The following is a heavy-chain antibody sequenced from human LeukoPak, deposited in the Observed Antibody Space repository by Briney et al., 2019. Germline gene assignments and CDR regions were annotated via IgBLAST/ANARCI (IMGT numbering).Heavy chain of an antibody. D-gene: IGHD4-11*01. CDR1: GYSVSSGYY. Sequence: PSETLSLTCSVSGYSVSSGYYWSWIRPPPGRGLEWIGSIYYSGSTYYNPSLKSRVTISVDTSKNQFSLKLSSVTAADTAVYYCARLSTVTTSFDYWGQGTLVTVSS. CDR2: IYYSGST. J-gene: IGHJ4*02. CDR3: ARLSTVTTSFDY. V-gene: IGHV4-38-2*02.